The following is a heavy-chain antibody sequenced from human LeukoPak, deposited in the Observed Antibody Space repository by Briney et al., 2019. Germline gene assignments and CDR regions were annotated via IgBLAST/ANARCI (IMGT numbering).Heavy chain of an antibody. CDR3: ARAPSIAVAGEDWYFDL. D-gene: IGHD6-19*01. V-gene: IGHV6-1*01. Sequence: SQTLSLTCAISGDSVPSNSAAWNWIRQSPSRGLEWLGRTYYRSKWYNDYAVSVKSRITINPDTSKNQFSLQLNSVTPEDTAVYYCARAPSIAVAGEDWYFDLWGRGTLVTVSS. J-gene: IGHJ2*01. CDR2: TYYRSKWYN. CDR1: GDSVPSNSAA.